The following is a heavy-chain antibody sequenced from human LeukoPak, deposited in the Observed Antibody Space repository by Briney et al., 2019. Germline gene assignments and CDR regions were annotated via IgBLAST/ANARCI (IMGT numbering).Heavy chain of an antibody. Sequence: GGSLRLSCTASGFTFSTYSMNWVRQAPGRGLEWVSYISGSSSSSDGGAKQYADSVKGRFTISRDNAKNSLYLQMDRLRAEDTAVYYCARVPGRYAFDFWGQGTMVTVSS. J-gene: IGHJ3*01. V-gene: IGHV3-48*04. D-gene: IGHD2-15*01. CDR3: ARVPGRYAFDF. CDR2: ISGSSSSSDGGAK. CDR1: GFTFSTYS.